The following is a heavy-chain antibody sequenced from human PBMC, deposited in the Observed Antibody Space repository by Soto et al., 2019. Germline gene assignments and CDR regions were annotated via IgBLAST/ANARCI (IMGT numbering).Heavy chain of an antibody. CDR1: GFTFNSYW. V-gene: IGHV3-74*01. D-gene: IGHD1-26*01. Sequence: EVQLMESGGGLVQPGGSLRLSCAASGFTFNSYWMHWVRQAPGKGPVWVSHTNNDGSDATYADSVKGRFTISRDNAKNTLYLQMNSRRVEDTAIYYCVTDDPGLGIDNWGLGTLVTVSS. CDR2: TNNDGSDA. J-gene: IGHJ4*02. CDR3: VTDDPGLGIDN.